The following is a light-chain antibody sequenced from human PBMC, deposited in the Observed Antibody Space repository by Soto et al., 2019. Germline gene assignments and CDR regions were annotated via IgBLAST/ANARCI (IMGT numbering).Light chain of an antibody. J-gene: IGLJ2*01. Sequence: QLVLTQPPSVSGAPGQRVTISCTGSSSNIGAGYDVHWYQQLPGTAPKLLIYGNSNRPSRVPDRFSGSKSGTSASLAITGLQAEDEADYYCQSYDSSLSGPVVFGGGTKVTVL. CDR3: QSYDSSLSGPVV. CDR1: SSNIGAGYD. CDR2: GNS. V-gene: IGLV1-40*01.